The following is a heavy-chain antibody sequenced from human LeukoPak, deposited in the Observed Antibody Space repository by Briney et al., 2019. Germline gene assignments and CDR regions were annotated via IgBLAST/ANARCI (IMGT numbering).Heavy chain of an antibody. CDR1: GYTFTSYY. V-gene: IGHV1-46*01. CDR3: AREAPITMTGYAFDI. J-gene: IGHJ3*02. Sequence: ASVKVSCKASGYTFTSYYMHWVRQAPGQGLEWMGIINPSGGSTSYAQKLQGRVTMTRDTSTSTVYMEVSSLRSEDTAVYYCAREAPITMTGYAFDIWGQGTMVTVSS. CDR2: INPSGGST. D-gene: IGHD3-22*01.